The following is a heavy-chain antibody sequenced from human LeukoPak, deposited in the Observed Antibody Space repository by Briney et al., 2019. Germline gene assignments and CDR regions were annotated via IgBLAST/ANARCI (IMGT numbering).Heavy chain of an antibody. CDR2: FYSGGSS. D-gene: IGHD6-6*01. Sequence: SETLSLTCAVSGGSVSSFYWSWIRQPPGKGLEWIGYFYSGGSSNYNSSLKSRVTMSGDTSKNQFSLRPTSVTPADTAVYYCTRARSSSSLDAFDIWGQGTMVTVSS. CDR3: TRARSSSSLDAFDI. CDR1: GGSVSSFY. J-gene: IGHJ3*02. V-gene: IGHV4-59*02.